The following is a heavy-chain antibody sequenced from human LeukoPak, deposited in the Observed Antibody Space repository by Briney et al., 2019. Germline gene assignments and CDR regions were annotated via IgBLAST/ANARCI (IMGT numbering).Heavy chain of an antibody. CDR2: MNPNSGNT. V-gene: IGHV1-8*02. D-gene: IGHD3-10*01. Sequence: ASVKVSCKASGYTFTNYDINWVRQATGQGLEWMGWMNPNSGNTGYAQKFQGRVTMTRNTSISTAYMELSSLRSEDTAVYYCARGAPSIMVRGVYYYYYYMDVWGKGTTVTISS. J-gene: IGHJ6*03. CDR1: GYTFTNYD. CDR3: ARGAPSIMVRGVYYYYYYMDV.